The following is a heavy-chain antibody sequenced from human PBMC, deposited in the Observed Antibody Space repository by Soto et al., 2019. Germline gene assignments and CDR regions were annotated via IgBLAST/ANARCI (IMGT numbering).Heavy chain of an antibody. CDR3: ARHSLEWLLFIAFDI. J-gene: IGHJ3*02. Sequence: PGESLKISCKCSGYSFTSYWISWVRQMPGKGLEWMGRIDPSDSYTNYSPSFQGHVTISADKSISTAYLQWSSLKAADTAMYYCARHSLEWLLFIAFDIWGQGTMVTVSS. D-gene: IGHD3-3*01. CDR1: GYSFTSYW. V-gene: IGHV5-10-1*01. CDR2: IDPSDSYT.